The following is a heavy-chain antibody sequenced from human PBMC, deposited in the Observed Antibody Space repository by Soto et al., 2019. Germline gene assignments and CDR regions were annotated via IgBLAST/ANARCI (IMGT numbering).Heavy chain of an antibody. V-gene: IGHV5-10-1*01. CDR2: IDPSDSYT. Sequence: GESLKISCKGSGYSFTSYWISWVRQMPGKGLEWMGRIDPSDSYTNYSPSFQGHVTISADKSISTAYLQWSSLKASDTAMYYCARLDYYDSSSYYRYYGMDVWGQGTTVTVSS. CDR1: GYSFTSYW. J-gene: IGHJ6*02. D-gene: IGHD3-22*01. CDR3: ARLDYYDSSSYYRYYGMDV.